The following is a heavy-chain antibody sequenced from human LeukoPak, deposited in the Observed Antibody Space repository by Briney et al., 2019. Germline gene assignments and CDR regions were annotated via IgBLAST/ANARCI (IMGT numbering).Heavy chain of an antibody. V-gene: IGHV1-8*02. J-gene: IGHJ4*02. CDR1: GYTFTSYD. D-gene: IGHD3-10*01. CDR2: MNPNSGNT. CDR3: ARAFYYGSGSHSIDY. Sequence: ASVKVSCKASGYTFTSYDINWVRQATGQGLEWMGWMNPNSGNTGYAQKFQGRVTMTRDTSISTAYMELSRLRSDDTAVYYCARAFYYGSGSHSIDYWGQGTLVTVSS.